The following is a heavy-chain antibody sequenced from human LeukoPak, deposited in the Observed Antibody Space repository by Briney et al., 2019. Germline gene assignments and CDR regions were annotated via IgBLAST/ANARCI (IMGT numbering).Heavy chain of an antibody. V-gene: IGHV3-23*01. CDR1: GFTFSSHT. CDR2: ITGSGANT. D-gene: IGHD3-10*01. CDR3: ARVRVLDAFDI. Sequence: GGYLRLSCAASGFTFSSHTMSWVRQAPGKGLAWVSSITGSGANTYYADSVEGRFTISRDNSKSTLHLQMNSLRAEDTAVYYCARVRVLDAFDIWGQGTMVTVSS. J-gene: IGHJ3*02.